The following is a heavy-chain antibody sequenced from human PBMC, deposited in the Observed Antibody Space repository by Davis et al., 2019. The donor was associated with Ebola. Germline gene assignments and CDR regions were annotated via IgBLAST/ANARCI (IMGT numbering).Heavy chain of an antibody. CDR3: ARRSGYNYGYEGMDV. D-gene: IGHD5-18*01. J-gene: IGHJ6*04. CDR2: INGDGNTI. V-gene: IGHV3-74*01. CDR1: GFTFSSYA. Sequence: HTGGSLRLSCAASGFTFSSYAMSWVRQAPGKGLVWVSRINGDGNTIGYADSVKGRFTISRDNAKNTLYLQMNSLRAEDTAVYYCARRSGYNYGYEGMDVWGKGTTVTVSS.